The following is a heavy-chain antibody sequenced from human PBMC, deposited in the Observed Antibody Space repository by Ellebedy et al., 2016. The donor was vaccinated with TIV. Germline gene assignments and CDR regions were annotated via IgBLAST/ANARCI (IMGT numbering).Heavy chain of an antibody. CDR1: GHTFTTYG. J-gene: IGHJ6*02. CDR3: ATREWQDPMDV. CDR2: INTGNGNT. D-gene: IGHD3-3*01. Sequence: ASVKVSXKASGHTFTTYGIHWVRQAPGQRPEWMGWINTGNGNTKYSQKLQGRVTITTDTSATTAYMELSSLMSEDTAVYYCATREWQDPMDVWGQGATVTVSS. V-gene: IGHV1-3*04.